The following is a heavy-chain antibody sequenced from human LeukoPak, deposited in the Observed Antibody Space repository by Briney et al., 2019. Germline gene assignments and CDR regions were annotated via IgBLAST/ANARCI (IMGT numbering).Heavy chain of an antibody. J-gene: IGHJ4*02. V-gene: IGHV4-59*01. CDR1: GGSISSYD. CDR2: IYYSGST. Sequence: SETLSLTCTVSGGSISSYDWSWVRQPPGKGLEWIGYIYYSGSTNYNPSLKSRVTISVDTSKNQFSLKLSSVTAADTAVYYCAREGRSDYYDSSGYPPSFDYWGQGTLVTVSS. CDR3: AREGRSDYYDSSGYPPSFDY. D-gene: IGHD3-22*01.